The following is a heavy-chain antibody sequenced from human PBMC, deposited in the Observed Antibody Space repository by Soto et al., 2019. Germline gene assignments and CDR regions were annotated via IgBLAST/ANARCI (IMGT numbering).Heavy chain of an antibody. CDR3: ASSSSRIFQSGP. D-gene: IGHD6-6*01. V-gene: IGHV1-69*13. J-gene: IGHJ5*02. CDR2: IIPIFGTA. Sequence: SVKVSCKASGGTFSSYAISWVRQAPGQGLEWMGGIIPIFGTANYAQKFQGRVTITADESTSTAYTELCRLRSDDTAVYYCASSSSRIFQSGPWGQGTLVTVSS. CDR1: GGTFSSYA.